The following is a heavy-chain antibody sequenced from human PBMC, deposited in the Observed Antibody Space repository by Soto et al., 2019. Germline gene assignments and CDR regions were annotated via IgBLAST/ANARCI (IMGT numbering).Heavy chain of an antibody. CDR2: ISGSGGST. D-gene: IGHD3-3*01. CDR3: AKTPSAGFWSGYSGWLDP. Sequence: GGSLRLSCAASGFTFSSYAMSWVRQAPGKGLEWVSGISGSGGSTYEAESVKGRFTLSRDNSKNKLFLQMNSLRAEDTAVYYCAKTPSAGFWSGYSGWLDPWGRGTLVTVSA. CDR1: GFTFSSYA. V-gene: IGHV3-23*01. J-gene: IGHJ5*02.